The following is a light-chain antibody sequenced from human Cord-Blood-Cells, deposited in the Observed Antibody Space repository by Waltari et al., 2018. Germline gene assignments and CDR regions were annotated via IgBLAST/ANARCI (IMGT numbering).Light chain of an antibody. J-gene: IGLJ3*02. Sequence: QSALTQPASVSGCPGQSITMSCTGTSSDVGGYNYVSWYQQHPGKAPKHMIYDVSTRPAGFSNLFYCSTSGNTASLTISGLQAEDEAAYYCSSYTSSSTLEVFCVGTKLTVL. V-gene: IGLV2-14*01. CDR1: SSDVGGYNY. CDR2: DVS. CDR3: SSYTSSSTLEV.